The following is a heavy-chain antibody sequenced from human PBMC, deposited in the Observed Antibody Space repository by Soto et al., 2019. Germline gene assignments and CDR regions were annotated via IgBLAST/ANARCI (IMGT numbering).Heavy chain of an antibody. Sequence: GGSLRLSCVGSGFTFSTYSINWVRQAPGKGLEWVSSISSRSDIHYADSVKGRFAISRDNAKNSVSLQMNSLRAEDTAVYYCAREYTAWPLAYGLDVWGQGTTVTVSS. CDR3: AREYTAWPLAYGLDV. CDR1: GFTFSTYS. D-gene: IGHD2-2*02. J-gene: IGHJ6*02. CDR2: ISSRSDI. V-gene: IGHV3-21*01.